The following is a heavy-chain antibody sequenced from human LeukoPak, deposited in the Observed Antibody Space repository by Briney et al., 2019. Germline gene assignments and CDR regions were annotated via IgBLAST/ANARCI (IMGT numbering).Heavy chain of an antibody. J-gene: IGHJ4*02. D-gene: IGHD5-24*01. V-gene: IGHV1-18*01. Sequence: GASVKVSCKASGYTFTSNGISWVRQAPGKGLEWMGWINANSGNTNYAQKMQGRVTMTTETSSSTAYMELRNLRSDDTAVYYCARDKNYRFDYWGQGTLVTVSS. CDR1: GYTFTSNG. CDR3: ARDKNYRFDY. CDR2: INANSGNT.